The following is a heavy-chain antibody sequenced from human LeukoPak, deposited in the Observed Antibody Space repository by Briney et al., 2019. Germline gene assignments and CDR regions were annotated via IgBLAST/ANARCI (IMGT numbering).Heavy chain of an antibody. D-gene: IGHD3-10*01. CDR1: GGTFSSYA. CDR2: IIPILGIA. Sequence: ASVKVSCKASGGTFSSYAISWVRQAPGQGLEWMGRIIPILGIANYAQKFQGRVTITADKSTSTAYMELSSLRSEDTAVYYCARETSSVRLDYWGQGTLVTVSS. CDR3: ARETSSVRLDY. J-gene: IGHJ4*02. V-gene: IGHV1-69*04.